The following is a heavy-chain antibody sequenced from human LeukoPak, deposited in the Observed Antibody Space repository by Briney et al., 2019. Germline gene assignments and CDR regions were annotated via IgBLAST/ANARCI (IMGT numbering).Heavy chain of an antibody. Sequence: ASVKVSCKASGYTFTGYYMHWVRQAAGKGLEWMGWNNPNSGGTNYAQKLQGRVTMTTDTSTSTAYMELRSLRSDDTAVYYCAGGSAGFGELHYWGQGTLVSVSS. D-gene: IGHD3-10*01. J-gene: IGHJ4*02. V-gene: IGHV1-2*02. CDR1: GYTFTGYY. CDR3: AGGSAGFGELHY. CDR2: NNPNSGGT.